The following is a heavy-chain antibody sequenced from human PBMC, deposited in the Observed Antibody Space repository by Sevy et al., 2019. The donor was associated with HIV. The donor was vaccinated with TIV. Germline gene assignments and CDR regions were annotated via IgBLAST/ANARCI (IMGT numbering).Heavy chain of an antibody. CDR1: GFTFISYA. J-gene: IGHJ3*02. Sequence: GGSLRLSCKPSGFTFISYAMNWVRQVPGKGLDWVSTIYDTNYGSGGGTYYADSVKGRFTISRVTSKTTVYLQMNSLRTEDTAVYYCAGGRYGSSGSFDAFDIWGQGTMVTVSS. CDR2: IYDTNYGSGGGT. V-gene: IGHV3-23*01. CDR3: AGGRYGSSGSFDAFDI. D-gene: IGHD3-22*01.